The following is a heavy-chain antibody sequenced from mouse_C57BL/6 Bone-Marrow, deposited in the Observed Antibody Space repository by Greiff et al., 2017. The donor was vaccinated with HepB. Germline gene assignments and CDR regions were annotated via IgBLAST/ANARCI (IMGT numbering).Heavy chain of an antibody. D-gene: IGHD1-1*01. J-gene: IGHJ1*03. Sequence: VQLQQPGAELVKPGASVKLSCKASGYTFTSYWMHWVKQRPGQGLEWIGMIHPNSGSTNYNEKFKSKATLTVDKSSSTAYMQLSSLTSEDSAVYYCARCHYYGSSYDWYFDVWGTGTTVTVSS. CDR2: IHPNSGST. V-gene: IGHV1-64*01. CDR1: GYTFTSYW. CDR3: ARCHYYGSSYDWYFDV.